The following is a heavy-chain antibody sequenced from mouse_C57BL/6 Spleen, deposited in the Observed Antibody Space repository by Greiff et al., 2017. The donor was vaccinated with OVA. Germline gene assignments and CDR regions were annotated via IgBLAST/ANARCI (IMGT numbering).Heavy chain of an antibody. CDR1: GFTFSSYT. CDR3: ARMTPHYEYDVGDY. J-gene: IGHJ2*01. V-gene: IGHV5-9*01. CDR2: ISGGGGNT. D-gene: IGHD2-4*01. Sequence: EVKLVESGGGLVKPGGSLKLSCAASGFTFSSYTMSWVRQTPEKRLEWVATISGGGGNTYYPDSVKGRFTISRDNAKNTLYLQMSSLRSEDTALYYCARMTPHYEYDVGDYWGQGTTLTVSS.